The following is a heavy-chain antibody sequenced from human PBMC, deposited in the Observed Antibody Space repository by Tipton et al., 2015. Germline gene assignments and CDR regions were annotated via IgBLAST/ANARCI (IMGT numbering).Heavy chain of an antibody. V-gene: IGHV4-59*08. D-gene: IGHD3-9*01. CDR1: SDSISKYY. CDR3: ACQDYSSLTRVYQTVIH. CDR2: IQYSGST. Sequence: TLSLTCSVSSDSISKYYWSWIRQPPGKELEWIGYIQYSGSTNYNPSLKSRVTISVDTSKTQFSLKMSSVTASDTAVYYCACQDYSSLTRVYQTVIHGGQETLVTVSS. J-gene: IGHJ4*02.